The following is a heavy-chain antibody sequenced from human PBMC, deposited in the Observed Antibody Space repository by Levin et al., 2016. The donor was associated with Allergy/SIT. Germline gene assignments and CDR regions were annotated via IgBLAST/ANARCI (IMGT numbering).Heavy chain of an antibody. CDR3: AREPSNCSGGSCYRRTYYYYGMDV. CDR1: GGSISSGSYY. D-gene: IGHD2-15*01. Sequence: SETLSLTCTVSGGSISSGSYYWSWIRQPAGKGLEWIGRIYTSGSTNYNPSLKSRVTISVDTSKNQFSLKLSSVTAADTAVYYCAREPSNCSGGSCYRRTYYYYGMDVWGQGTTVTVSS. CDR2: IYTSGST. V-gene: IGHV4-61*02. J-gene: IGHJ6*02.